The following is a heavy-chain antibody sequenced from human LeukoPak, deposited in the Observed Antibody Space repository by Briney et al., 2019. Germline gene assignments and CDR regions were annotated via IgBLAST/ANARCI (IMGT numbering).Heavy chain of an antibody. D-gene: IGHD3-10*01. Sequence: SETLSLTCVVYGGSFSGYYWSWVRQSPGKGLEWIGEINHRGSTNYNPSLKRRVTISLDTSKNQFSLKLSSVTAADTAVYYCAKSLYGSGSYYNWFDPWGQGTLVTVSS. CDR1: GGSFSGYY. CDR2: INHRGST. CDR3: AKSLYGSGSYYNWFDP. V-gene: IGHV4-34*01. J-gene: IGHJ5*02.